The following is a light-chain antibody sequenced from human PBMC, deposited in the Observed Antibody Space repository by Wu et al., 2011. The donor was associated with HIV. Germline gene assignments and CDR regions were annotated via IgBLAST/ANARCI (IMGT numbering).Light chain of an antibody. J-gene: IGKJ2*03. Sequence: EIVLTQSPGTLSLSPGERATLSCRASQSVSANYLAWYQQKPGQAPRLLIYAASNRATGTPDRFSGSGSGTDFTLTIRRLEPEDFAVYYCQQYGSSLYSFGQGTTWRSN. CDR3: QQYGSSLYS. V-gene: IGKV3-20*01. CDR1: QSVSANY. CDR2: AAS.